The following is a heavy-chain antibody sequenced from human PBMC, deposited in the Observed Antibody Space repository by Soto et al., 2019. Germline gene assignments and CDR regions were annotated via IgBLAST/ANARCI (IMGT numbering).Heavy chain of an antibody. V-gene: IGHV1-18*01. Sequence: ASVKVSCKASGYTFTSYGISWVRQAPGQGLEWMGWISAYNGNTNYAQKLQGRVTMTTDTSTSTAYMELRSLRSDDTAVYYCARTYYDILTGYLPPDYWGQGTLVTVSS. D-gene: IGHD3-9*01. CDR1: GYTFTSYG. CDR2: ISAYNGNT. CDR3: ARTYYDILTGYLPPDY. J-gene: IGHJ4*02.